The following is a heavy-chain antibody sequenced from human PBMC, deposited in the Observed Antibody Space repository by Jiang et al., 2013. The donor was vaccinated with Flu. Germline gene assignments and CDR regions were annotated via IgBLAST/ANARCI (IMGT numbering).Heavy chain of an antibody. CDR2: IDPSDSYT. Sequence: GAEVKKPGESLRISCKGSGYSFTSYWISWVRQMPGKGLEWMGRIDPSDSYTNYSPSFQGHVTISADKSISTAYLQWSSLKASDTAMYYCARDSSGYPRVDDAFDIWGQGTMVTVSS. CDR1: GYSFTSYW. D-gene: IGHD3-22*01. V-gene: IGHV5-10-1*01. J-gene: IGHJ3*02. CDR3: ARDSSGYPRVDDAFDI.